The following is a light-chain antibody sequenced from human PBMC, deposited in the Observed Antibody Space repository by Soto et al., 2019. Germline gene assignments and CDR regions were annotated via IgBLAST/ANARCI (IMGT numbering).Light chain of an antibody. J-gene: IGKJ3*01. CDR1: QSVSSY. V-gene: IGKV1-39*01. Sequence: DIQMTQSPSSLSSSVGDRATITCRASQSVSSYLNWYQQKPGEAPKLLIYAASSWQSGVPARFSGSGSGTDFTLTISSLEPEDFAVYYCQQCYSTPRTFGPGTKVDIK. CDR2: AAS. CDR3: QQCYSTPRT.